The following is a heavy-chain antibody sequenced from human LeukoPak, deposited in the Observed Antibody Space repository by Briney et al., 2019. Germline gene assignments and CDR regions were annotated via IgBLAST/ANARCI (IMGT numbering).Heavy chain of an antibody. Sequence: PGGSLRLSCAASGFTFGDYDMHWVRQATGKGLEWGSAIRSIGDRFYSGSVKGRFTISRENAKNTLYLEMNSLRVGDTAVYYCARLYSSGRYANAFDIWGQGTVVTVSS. CDR2: IRSIGDR. CDR3: ARLYSSGRYANAFDI. J-gene: IGHJ3*02. V-gene: IGHV3-13*01. D-gene: IGHD6-19*01. CDR1: GFTFGDYD.